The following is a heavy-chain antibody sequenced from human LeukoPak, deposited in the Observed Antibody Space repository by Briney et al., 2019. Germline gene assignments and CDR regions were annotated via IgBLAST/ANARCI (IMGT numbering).Heavy chain of an antibody. J-gene: IGHJ5*02. Sequence: ASVKVSCKASGYTFTGYYMHWVRQAPGQGLEWMGWINPNSGGTNYAQKFQGRVTMTRDTSFSTAYMELSGLRSDDTAVYFCARDAVIRGSGSSNWFDPWGQGTLVTVSS. CDR2: INPNSGGT. CDR3: ARDAVIRGSGSSNWFDP. CDR1: GYTFTGYY. D-gene: IGHD3-10*01. V-gene: IGHV1-2*02.